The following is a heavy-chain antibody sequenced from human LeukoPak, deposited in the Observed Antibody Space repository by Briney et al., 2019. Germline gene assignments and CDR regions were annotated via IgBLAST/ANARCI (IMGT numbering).Heavy chain of an antibody. CDR1: GFTFSSYW. CDR3: AKQLGYCSDGSCYFPY. Sequence: GGSLRLSCAVSGFTFSSYWMHWVRQAPGKGLVWVSRIDRDGSRINYADSVQGRFTISRDNSKSTLCLQVNSLRAEDTAVYYCAKQLGYCSDGSCYFPYWGQGTLVTVSS. V-gene: IGHV3-74*01. J-gene: IGHJ4*02. D-gene: IGHD2-15*01. CDR2: IDRDGSRI.